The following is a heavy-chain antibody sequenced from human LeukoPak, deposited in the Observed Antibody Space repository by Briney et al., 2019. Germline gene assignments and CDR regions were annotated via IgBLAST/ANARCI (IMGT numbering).Heavy chain of an antibody. CDR2: ISYDGSNK. CDR3: AREGRGTYSSPHDAFDI. CDR1: GFTFSSYA. D-gene: IGHD6-13*01. V-gene: IGHV3-30-3*01. Sequence: GGSLRLSCAASGFTFSSYAMHWVRQAPGKGLEWVAVISYDGSNKYYADSVKGRFTISRDNSKNTLYLQMNSLRAEDTAVYYCAREGRGTYSSPHDAFDIWGQGTMVTVSS. J-gene: IGHJ3*02.